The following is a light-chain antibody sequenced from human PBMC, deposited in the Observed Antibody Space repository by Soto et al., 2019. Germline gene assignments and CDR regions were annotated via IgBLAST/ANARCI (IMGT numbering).Light chain of an antibody. Sequence: SYELTQPPSVSVSPGQTASITCSGDRLGEKYACWYQQKPGQSPVVVIYQDTKRPSGIPERFSGSNSGNTATLTISGTQAMDEADYYCQAWDSSTGVFGGGTQLTVL. CDR2: QDT. CDR1: RLGEKY. J-gene: IGLJ2*01. V-gene: IGLV3-1*01. CDR3: QAWDSSTGV.